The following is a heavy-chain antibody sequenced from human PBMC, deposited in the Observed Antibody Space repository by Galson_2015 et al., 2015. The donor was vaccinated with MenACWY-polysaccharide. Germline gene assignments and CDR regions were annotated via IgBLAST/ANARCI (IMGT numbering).Heavy chain of an antibody. V-gene: IGHV3-48*01. J-gene: IGHJ3*02. CDR3: ARSGYCSTTSCYKYAFDI. CDR2: ITSSSSTI. Sequence: SLRLSCAASGFTFSSFSMNWVRQAPGKGLEWVSYITSSSSTIYYADSVKGRFTIFRDNAENSLFLQMNSLRAEDTAVYYCARSGYCSTTSCYKYAFDIWGQGTMVTVSS. D-gene: IGHD2-2*02. CDR1: GFTFSSFS.